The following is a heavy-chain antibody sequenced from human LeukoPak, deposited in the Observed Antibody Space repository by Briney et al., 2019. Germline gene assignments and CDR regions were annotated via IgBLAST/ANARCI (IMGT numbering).Heavy chain of an antibody. D-gene: IGHD5-18*01. CDR3: ARRATTERGHSYGLDF. CDR2: IGSSGSYI. CDR1: GFTFSSYH. V-gene: IGHV3-21*01. Sequence: GGSLRLSCEVSGFTFSSYHMNWVRQAPGKGLEWVSSIGSSGSYIYYAGSLTGRFTISRDNAKNLLYLQMNSLRAEDRAMYYCARRATTERGHSYGLDFWGQGTLVTVSS. J-gene: IGHJ4*02.